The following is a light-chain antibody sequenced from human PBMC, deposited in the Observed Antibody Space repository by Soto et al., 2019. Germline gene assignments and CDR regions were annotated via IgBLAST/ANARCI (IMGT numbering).Light chain of an antibody. Sequence: QSVLTQPASVSGSPGQSITISCTGTSSDVGTYNYVSWYQQHPGKAPKLIIYDVSTRPSGLSNRFSGSKSGNTASLTISGRQAEDEADYFCSSYASASTLVVFGGGTKLTVL. CDR3: SSYASASTLVV. J-gene: IGLJ2*01. CDR1: SSDVGTYNY. V-gene: IGLV2-14*01. CDR2: DVS.